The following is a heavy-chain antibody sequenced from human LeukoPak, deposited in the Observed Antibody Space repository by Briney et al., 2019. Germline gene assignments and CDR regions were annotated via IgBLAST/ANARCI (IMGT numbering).Heavy chain of an antibody. J-gene: IGHJ3*02. D-gene: IGHD3-3*01. CDR3: ARDRRSGYIAGAFDI. CDR1: GFTFRSYA. Sequence: GGSLRLSCAASGFTFRSYAMSWVRQAPGKGLEWVSGISASGTKTYYADSVNGRFTISRDNSKNALYLQMNSLRAEDTAVYYCARDRRSGYIAGAFDIWGQGTMVTVSS. V-gene: IGHV3-23*01. CDR2: ISASGTKT.